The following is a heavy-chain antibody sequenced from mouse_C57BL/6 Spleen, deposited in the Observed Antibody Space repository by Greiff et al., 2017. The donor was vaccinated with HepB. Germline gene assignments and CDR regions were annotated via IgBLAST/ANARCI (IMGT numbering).Heavy chain of an antibody. CDR1: GFTFSSYG. Sequence: EVKLMESGGDLVKPGGSLKLSCAASGFTFSSYGMSWVRQTPDKRLEWVATISSGGSYTYYPDSVKGRFTISRDNAKNTLYLQMSSLKSEDTAMYYCARPMVTTEFAYWGKGTLVTVSA. V-gene: IGHV5-6*01. CDR3: ARPMVTTEFAY. J-gene: IGHJ3*01. CDR2: ISSGGSYT. D-gene: IGHD2-2*01.